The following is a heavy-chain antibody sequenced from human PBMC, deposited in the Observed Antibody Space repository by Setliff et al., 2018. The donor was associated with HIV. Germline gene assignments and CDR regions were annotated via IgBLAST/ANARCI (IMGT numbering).Heavy chain of an antibody. CDR2: ISSSGSYI. D-gene: IGHD2-2*01. V-gene: IGHV3-21*01. CDR1: AFTFSTFA. Sequence: GESLKISCEVSAFTFSTFAMHWVRQAPGKGLEWVSSISSSGSYIYYADSVKGRFTISRDHATSALYLQMDSLRAEDTALYYCTRSHSTRDAFDIWGQGTMVTVSS. J-gene: IGHJ3*02. CDR3: TRSHSTRDAFDI.